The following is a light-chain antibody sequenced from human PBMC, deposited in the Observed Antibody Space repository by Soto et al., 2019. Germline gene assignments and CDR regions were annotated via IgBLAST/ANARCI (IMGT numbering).Light chain of an antibody. CDR2: EVS. V-gene: IGLV2-14*01. CDR1: SSDVGDFNY. J-gene: IGLJ2*01. CDR3: SSYTTVSTVV. Sequence: QSVLTQPASVSGSPGQSITISCTATSSDVGDFNYLSWYQQRPGKAPKLLIYEVSNRPSGVSYRFSGSKSGNTASLTISTLQAEDEADYYCSSYTTVSTVVFGGGTKLTVL.